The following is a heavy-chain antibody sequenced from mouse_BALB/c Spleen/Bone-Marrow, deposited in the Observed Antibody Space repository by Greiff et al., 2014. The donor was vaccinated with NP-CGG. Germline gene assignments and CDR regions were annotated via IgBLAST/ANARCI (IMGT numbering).Heavy chain of an antibody. CDR2: INPGSGGS. J-gene: IGHJ3*01. V-gene: IGHV1-54*01. CDR1: GYALTNYL. D-gene: IGHD2-14*01. CDR3: ARDRLAWFAY. Sequence: VQLQQSGAELVRPGTSVKVSCKASGYALTNYLIEWVKQRPGQGLEWIGVINPGSGGSNYNEKFKGKATLTADKSSSTAYMQLSSLTSDDSAVYFCARDRLAWFAYWGQGTLVTVSA.